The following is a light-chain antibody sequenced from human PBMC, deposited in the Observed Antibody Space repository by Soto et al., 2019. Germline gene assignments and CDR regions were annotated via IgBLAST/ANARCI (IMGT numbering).Light chain of an antibody. V-gene: IGLV2-14*03. J-gene: IGLJ2*01. CDR3: NSYSTSNTLVV. CDR2: DVS. CDR1: SNDVGGYDY. Sequence: QSVLTQPASVSGSPGQSITLSCTGTSNDVGGYDYVSWYQQHPGKAPKLMIFDVSNRPSGVSTRFSGSKSGKTASLTISRLQAEDEADYYCNSYSTSNTLVVFGGGTKVTVL.